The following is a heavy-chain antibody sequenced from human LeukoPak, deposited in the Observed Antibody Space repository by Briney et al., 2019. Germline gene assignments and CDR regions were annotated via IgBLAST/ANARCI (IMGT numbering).Heavy chain of an antibody. CDR2: ISAYNGNT. V-gene: IGHV1-18*01. D-gene: IGHD1-26*01. Sequence: ASVKVSCKASGYTFTSYGVSWVRQAPGQGLEWMGWISAYNGNTNYAQKLQGRVTMTTDTSTSTAHMELRSLRSDDTAVYYCARTRWELLHFDYWGQGTLVTVSS. CDR3: ARTRWELLHFDY. J-gene: IGHJ4*02. CDR1: GYTFTSYG.